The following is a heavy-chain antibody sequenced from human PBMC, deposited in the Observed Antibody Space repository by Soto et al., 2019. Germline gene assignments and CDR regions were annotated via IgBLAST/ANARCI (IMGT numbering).Heavy chain of an antibody. CDR2: IWHDGTNK. D-gene: IGHD5-12*01. V-gene: IGHV3-33*01. J-gene: IGHJ4*02. CDR3: ARPALLVSTFDY. Sequence: QEQLVESGGGVVQPGRSLRLSCAASGFTFSDYAMHWVRQAPGKGLGWVAVIWHDGTNKYYADSVKGRFTISRDNSKNTLYLQMNRLRAEDTAVYYCARPALLVSTFDYWGQGTVVTVSS. CDR1: GFTFSDYA.